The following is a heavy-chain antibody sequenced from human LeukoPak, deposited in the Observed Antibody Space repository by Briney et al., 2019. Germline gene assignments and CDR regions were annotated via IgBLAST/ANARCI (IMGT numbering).Heavy chain of an antibody. Sequence: GSLRLSCAASGFTFSAYNMNWVRRTPGKGLEWVSSITTSGTYMFYADSVRGRFTISRDNAENSLYLQMNSLRDEDTAVYYCARDPYSGGYGAYYYYYMDVWGKGTTVTVSS. CDR3: ARDPYSGGYGAYYYYYMDV. CDR2: ITTSGTYM. CDR1: GFTFSAYN. D-gene: IGHD6-19*01. V-gene: IGHV3-21*01. J-gene: IGHJ6*03.